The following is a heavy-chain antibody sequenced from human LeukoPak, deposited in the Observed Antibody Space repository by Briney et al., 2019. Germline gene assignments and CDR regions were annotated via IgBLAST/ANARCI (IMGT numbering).Heavy chain of an antibody. CDR1: GDTFNDYT. Sequence: ALVKVSCKASGDTFNDYTFSWVRQAPGQGLEWMGRIMPFLDVANYAPKFQGRVTLTADKSTSTAYMELSDLKSEDTAVYYCARDHCSGGSCHGGHWGQGALVTVSS. CDR3: ARDHCSGGSCHGGH. CDR2: IMPFLDVA. J-gene: IGHJ4*02. D-gene: IGHD2-15*01. V-gene: IGHV1-69*04.